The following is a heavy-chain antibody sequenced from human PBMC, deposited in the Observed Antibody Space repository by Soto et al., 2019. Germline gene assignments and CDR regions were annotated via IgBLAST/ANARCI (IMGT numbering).Heavy chain of an antibody. V-gene: IGHV1-2*02. CDR2: INPNSGGT. CDR3: ARGSGFGVAVNWFDP. D-gene: IGHD2-8*01. Sequence: ASVKVSCKASGYTFTGYYMHWLRQAPGQGLEWMGWINPNSGGTNYAQKFQGRVTMTRDTSISTAYMELSRLRSDDTAVYYCARGSGFGVAVNWFDPWGQGTLVTVSS. CDR1: GYTFTGYY. J-gene: IGHJ5*02.